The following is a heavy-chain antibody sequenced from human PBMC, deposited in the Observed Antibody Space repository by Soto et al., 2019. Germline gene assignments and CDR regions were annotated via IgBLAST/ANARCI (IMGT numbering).Heavy chain of an antibody. CDR2: IYSGGST. D-gene: IGHD6-19*01. J-gene: IGHJ3*01. V-gene: IGHV3-53*01. CDR1: GFTVSSNY. Sequence: GGSLRLSCAASGFTVSSNYMSWVRQAPGKGLEWVSVIYSGGSTYYADSVKGRFTISRDNSKNTLYLQMNSLRAEDTAVYYCATSTMEISGWWVPDDAFDFWGQGTMVNVSS. CDR3: ATSTMEISGWWVPDDAFDF.